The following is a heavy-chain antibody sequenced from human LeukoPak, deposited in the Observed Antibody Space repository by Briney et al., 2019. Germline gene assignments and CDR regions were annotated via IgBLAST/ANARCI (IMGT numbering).Heavy chain of an antibody. CDR3: ARGSYDFWSGSLFDP. V-gene: IGHV4-4*07. J-gene: IGHJ5*02. CDR1: GGSISTSY. CDR2: IYTSGST. D-gene: IGHD3-3*01. Sequence: TSETLSLTCIVSGGSISTSYWSWIRQPAGKGLGWIGRIYTSGSTNYNPSLKSRVTMSVDTSKNQFSLKLSSVTAADTAVYYCARGSYDFWSGSLFDPWGQGTLVTVSS.